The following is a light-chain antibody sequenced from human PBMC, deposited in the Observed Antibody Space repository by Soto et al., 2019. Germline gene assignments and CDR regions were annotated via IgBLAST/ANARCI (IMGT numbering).Light chain of an antibody. Sequence: IVLTQSPLSLPVTPGEPASISCRSSQCLLHSDGYNYLDWYVQKPGQPPQFLIYLGSNRASGAPDRFSGSGSGTHFTLKISRVEAEDVGVYYCMQALQIPSITFGQGTRLEMK. CDR2: LGS. CDR3: MQALQIPSIT. V-gene: IGKV2-28*01. CDR1: QCLLHSDGYNY. J-gene: IGKJ5*01.